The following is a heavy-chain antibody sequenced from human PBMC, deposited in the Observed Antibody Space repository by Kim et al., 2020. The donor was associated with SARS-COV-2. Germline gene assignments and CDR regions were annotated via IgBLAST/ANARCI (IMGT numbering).Heavy chain of an antibody. Sequence: SGPTLVNPTQTLTLTCTFSGFSLSTSGMCVSWIRQPPGKALEWLALIDWDDDKYYSTSLKTRLTISKDTSKNQVVLTMTNMDPVDTATYYCARIRSSSWYGEAVGFDYWGQGTLVTVSS. J-gene: IGHJ4*02. CDR2: IDWDDDK. CDR3: ARIRSSSWYGEAVGFDY. D-gene: IGHD6-13*01. CDR1: GFSLSTSGMC. V-gene: IGHV2-70*01.